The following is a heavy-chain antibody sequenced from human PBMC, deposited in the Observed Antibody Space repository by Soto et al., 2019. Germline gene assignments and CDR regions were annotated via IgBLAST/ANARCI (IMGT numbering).Heavy chain of an antibody. J-gene: IGHJ4*02. CDR3: AKRLLRGTTLSVLDY. CDR2: LSYDGSKE. CDR1: GFTFSSFG. D-gene: IGHD4-17*01. V-gene: IGHV3-30*18. Sequence: LRLSCAASGFTFSSFGRHWVRQAPGKGLEWVALLSYDGSKEYYADSVKGRFSVSRDNSKNTLYLQMNSLRVEDTAVYFCAKRLLRGTTLSVLDYWGRGTLVTVSS.